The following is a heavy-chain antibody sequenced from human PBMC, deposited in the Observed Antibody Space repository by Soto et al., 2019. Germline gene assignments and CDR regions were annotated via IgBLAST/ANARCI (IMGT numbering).Heavy chain of an antibody. J-gene: IGHJ6*02. CDR2: MNPNSGNT. CDR3: EREGVRGMDV. V-gene: IGHV1-8*01. CDR1: GYTFTSYD. D-gene: IGHD3-16*01. Sequence: QVQLVQSGAEVKKPGASVKVSCKASGYTFTSYDINWVRQATGQGLEWLGWMNPNSGNTGYAQKFQGRVTMTRNTSRSTAYTELSSMRSKDTAVYYCEREGVRGMDVWGQGTTVTVSS.